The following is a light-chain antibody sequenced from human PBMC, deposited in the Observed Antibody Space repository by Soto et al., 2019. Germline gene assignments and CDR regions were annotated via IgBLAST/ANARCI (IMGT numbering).Light chain of an antibody. CDR1: SSDVGRYNY. CDR2: EVD. Sequence: QSALTQPPSASGSPGQSVTISCTGTSSDVGRYNYVSWYQHHPGKAPKLLIYEVDKRPSGVPDRFSGSKSGNTASLTVSGLQAEDEADYYCSSFTGSITDVFGTGTKLTVL. V-gene: IGLV2-8*01. CDR3: SSFTGSITDV. J-gene: IGLJ1*01.